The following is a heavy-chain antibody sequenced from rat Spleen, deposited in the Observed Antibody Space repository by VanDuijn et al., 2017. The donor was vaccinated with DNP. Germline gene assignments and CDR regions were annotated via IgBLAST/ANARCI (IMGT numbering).Heavy chain of an antibody. J-gene: IGHJ2*01. D-gene: IGHD1-1*01. V-gene: IGHV5-22*01. CDR2: IRYDGGST. Sequence: EVQLVESGGGLVQPGRSLTLSCAVSGFTFSNHGMAWVRQAPTKGLEWVAYIRYDGGSTYYGDSVKGRFTISRDNAKSTLYLQMNSLRSEDMATYYCARWATVDYYFDYWGQGVMVTVSS. CDR3: ARWATVDYYFDY. CDR1: GFTFSNHG.